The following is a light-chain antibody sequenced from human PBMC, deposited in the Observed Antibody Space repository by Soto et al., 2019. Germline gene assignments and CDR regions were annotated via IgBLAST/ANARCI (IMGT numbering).Light chain of an antibody. CDR3: NSYTTTSARV. J-gene: IGLJ3*02. V-gene: IGLV2-14*01. CDR2: EVS. Sequence: QSALTQPASVSGSPGQSITISCTGTSNDVGAFNFVSWYQQHPGKAPKVIIYEVSNRPSGVSNRFSGSKSGNTASLTISGLQAEDEADYYCNSYTTTSARVFGGGTKETVL. CDR1: SNDVGAFNF.